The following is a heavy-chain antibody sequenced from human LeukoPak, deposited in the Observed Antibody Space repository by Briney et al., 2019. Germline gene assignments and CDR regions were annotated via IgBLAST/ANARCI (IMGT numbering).Heavy chain of an antibody. Sequence: ASVKVSCKASGYTFTGYYMHWVRQAPGHGLEWMGWINPNSGGTNYAQKFQGRVTMTRDTSISTAYMELSRLRSDDTAVYYCATTGTSGPNWFDPWGQGTLVTVSS. V-gene: IGHV1-2*02. J-gene: IGHJ5*02. CDR3: ATTGTSGPNWFDP. D-gene: IGHD1-1*01. CDR2: INPNSGGT. CDR1: GYTFTGYY.